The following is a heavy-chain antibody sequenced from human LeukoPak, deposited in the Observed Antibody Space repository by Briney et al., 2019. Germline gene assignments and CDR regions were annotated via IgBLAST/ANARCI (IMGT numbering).Heavy chain of an antibody. D-gene: IGHD2-2*01. CDR3: ARDHQLRYFDY. Sequence: SETLSLTCTVSGGSISSYYWSWIRQPAGKGLEWIGRMYISGGTNYNPSLKSRVTMSVGTSKNQFSLKLTSVTAADTAVYYCARDHQLRYFDYWGQGTLVTVSS. V-gene: IGHV4-4*07. J-gene: IGHJ4*02. CDR2: MYISGGT. CDR1: GGSISSYY.